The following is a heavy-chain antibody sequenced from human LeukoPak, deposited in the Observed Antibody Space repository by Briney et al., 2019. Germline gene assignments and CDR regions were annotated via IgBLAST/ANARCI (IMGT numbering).Heavy chain of an antibody. J-gene: IGHJ4*02. Sequence: GGSLRLSCAASGFTFSSYAMHWVRQALGKGLEWVAVISYDGSNKYYADSVKGRFTISRDNSKNTLYLQMNSLRAEDTAVHYCARVYASSSWYRLDYWGQGTLVTVSS. CDR1: GFTFSSYA. D-gene: IGHD6-13*01. V-gene: IGHV3-30*04. CDR2: ISYDGSNK. CDR3: ARVYASSSWYRLDY.